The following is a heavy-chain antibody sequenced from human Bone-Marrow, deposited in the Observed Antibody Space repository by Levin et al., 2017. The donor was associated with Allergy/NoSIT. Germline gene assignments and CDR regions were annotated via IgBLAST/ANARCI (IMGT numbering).Heavy chain of an antibody. CDR3: ASWAMFYYDGSDFDYFYYGMDV. V-gene: IGHV3-21*06. D-gene: IGHD3-16*01. CDR2: ISSGSSHI. CDR1: GLSFSNYD. Sequence: GGSLRLSCAASGLSFSNYDMNWVRQAPGKGLEWVSSISSGSSHIDYADSVKGRFTISRDNAKNSLYLQMNSLRLEDTAAYFCASWAMFYYDGSDFDYFYYGMDVWGQGTTVTVSS. J-gene: IGHJ6*02.